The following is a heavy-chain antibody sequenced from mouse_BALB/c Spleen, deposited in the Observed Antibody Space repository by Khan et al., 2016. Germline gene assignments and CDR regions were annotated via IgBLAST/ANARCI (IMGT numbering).Heavy chain of an antibody. V-gene: IGHV2-4-1*01. CDR2: ICSGGST. D-gene: IGHD3-3*01. CDR3: ASNFGAGLFDC. CDR1: GFSLTSYG. J-gene: IGHJ2*01. Sequence: QVQLKQSGPGLVQPSQSLSISCTASGFSLTSYGVHWVRQSPGKGLEWLGVICSGGSTAYNAAFITSLSTITDNSKSQVFFKMNRLQADGTAIYYCASNFGAGLFDCWGQGTTLTISS.